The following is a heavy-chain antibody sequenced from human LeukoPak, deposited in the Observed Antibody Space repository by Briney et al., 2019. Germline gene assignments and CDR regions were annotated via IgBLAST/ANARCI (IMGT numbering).Heavy chain of an antibody. J-gene: IGHJ4*02. CDR2: IDGVST. D-gene: IGHD1-26*01. V-gene: IGHV3-64D*06. CDR3: AKDRSNTGTYPWRFDY. Sequence: GGSLRLSCSASGFTSSTYGLHWVRQAPGKGLQFVSTIDGVSTYYAGSVKGRFTISRDNSKNTLYLQMTSLRPEDTGIYYCAKDRSNTGTYPWRFDYWGQGTLVTVSS. CDR1: GFTSSTYG.